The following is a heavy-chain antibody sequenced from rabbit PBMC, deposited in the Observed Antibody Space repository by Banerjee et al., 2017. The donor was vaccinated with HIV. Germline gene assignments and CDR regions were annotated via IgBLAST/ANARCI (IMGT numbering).Heavy chain of an antibody. CDR1: GFSFSSIYW. D-gene: IGHD4-2*01. Sequence: QEQLEESGGDLVKPEGSLTLTCTASGFSFSSIYWISWVRQAPGKGLEWVAYIYTAGGSTYYASWAKGRFTITRSTSLNTVTLQLNSLTAADTATYFCAREDDGSDYYYGMDLWGPGTLVTVS. V-gene: IGHV1S45*01. CDR2: IYTAGGST. J-gene: IGHJ6*01. CDR3: AREDDGSDYYYGMDL.